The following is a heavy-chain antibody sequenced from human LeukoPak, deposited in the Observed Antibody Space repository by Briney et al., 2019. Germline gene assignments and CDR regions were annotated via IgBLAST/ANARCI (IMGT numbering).Heavy chain of an antibody. J-gene: IGHJ4*01. CDR3: ARGLQERDIIRGFDL. CDR2: VYWTGTP. CDR1: GDSISRRSSY. Sequence: SETLSLTCSVSGDSISRRSSYWTWIRQPAGRGLEWIGRVYWTGTPNYNPSLKSRVTMSVDTSKNQFSLTLNSVTAADTALYFCARGLQERDIIRGFDLWGPGILVTVSS. V-gene: IGHV4-61*02. D-gene: IGHD3-10*01.